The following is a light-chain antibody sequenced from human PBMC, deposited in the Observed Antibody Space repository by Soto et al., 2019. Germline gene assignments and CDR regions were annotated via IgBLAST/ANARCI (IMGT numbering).Light chain of an antibody. CDR3: QQSYSTPT. J-gene: IGKJ1*01. CDR1: QSISKY. V-gene: IGKV1-39*01. Sequence: DIQMTQSPSSLSPSVGDRVTITCRASQSISKYLNWYQQKPGKAPKLLIYTTSNLQSGVPPRFSGSGSGTDFTLTISSLQPEDSASYYCQQSYSTPTFGQGTKVEIK. CDR2: TTS.